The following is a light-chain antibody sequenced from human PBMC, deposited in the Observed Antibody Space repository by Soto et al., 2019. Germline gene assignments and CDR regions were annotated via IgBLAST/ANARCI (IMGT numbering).Light chain of an antibody. J-gene: IGLJ2*01. Sequence: SYELTQPPSVSVAPGQTARITCGGNNIGIISVHWYQQKPGQAPVLVVYDNRDRPSGIPERFSGSNSGNTATLTISRVEAGDEADYYCQVWDNSDDLVVVGGGTKLTVL. CDR2: DNR. CDR3: QVWDNSDDLVV. CDR1: NIGIIS. V-gene: IGLV3-21*02.